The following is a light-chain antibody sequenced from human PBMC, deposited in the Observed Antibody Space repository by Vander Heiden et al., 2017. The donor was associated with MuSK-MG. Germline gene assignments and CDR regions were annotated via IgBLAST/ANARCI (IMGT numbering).Light chain of an antibody. J-gene: IGLJ3*02. CDR3: HSADSSGNYLV. CDR1: LLTKQY. Sequence: SSELTQPPSVSLSPGQTARITCSGDLLTKQYANWHQQKAGQAPVLVIYKDEERPSGIPDRFSGSSSGTTVTLTITGVQAEDEADYYCHSADSSGNYLVFGGGTKLTVV. V-gene: IGLV3-25*03. CDR2: KDE.